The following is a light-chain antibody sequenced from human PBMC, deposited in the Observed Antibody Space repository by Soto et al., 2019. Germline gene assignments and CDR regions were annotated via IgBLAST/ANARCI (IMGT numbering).Light chain of an antibody. CDR2: WAS. V-gene: IGKV4-1*01. Sequence: DIVMTQSPDSLAVSLGERATINCKSSQSVLYTSNNENSLAWYQQKRGQPPKLLISWASTRESGVPDRFSGSGSGTDFTLTISSLQAEDVAVYYCQQYSNTPLTFGPGTKVDIK. CDR1: QSVLYTSNNENS. CDR3: QQYSNTPLT. J-gene: IGKJ3*01.